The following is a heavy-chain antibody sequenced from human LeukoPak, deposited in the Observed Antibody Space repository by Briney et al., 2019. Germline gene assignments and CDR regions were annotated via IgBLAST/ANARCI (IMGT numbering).Heavy chain of an antibody. CDR1: GGSISRSSYY. CDR3: ARVQVLYSSFDY. CDR2: IYYSGST. J-gene: IGHJ4*02. D-gene: IGHD2-8*01. Sequence: PSETLSLTCTVSGGSISRSSYYWGWIRQPPGKGLEWIGSIYYSGSTYYNPSLKSRVTMSVDTSKNQFSLKLSSVTAADTAVYYCARVQVLYSSFDYWGQGTLVTVSS. V-gene: IGHV4-39*07.